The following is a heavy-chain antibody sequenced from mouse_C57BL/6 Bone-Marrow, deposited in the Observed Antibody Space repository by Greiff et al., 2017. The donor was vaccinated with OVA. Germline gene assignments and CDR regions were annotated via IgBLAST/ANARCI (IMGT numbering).Heavy chain of an antibody. CDR3: AKRGLLTEMDY. V-gene: IGHV2-3*01. Sequence: QVQLQQSGPGLVAPSQSLSITCTVSGFSLTSYGVSWVRQPPGKGLEWLGVIWGDGSTNYHSALISRLSISKDNSKSKGFLKLNSLQTDDTATYYCAKRGLLTEMDYWGQGTSVTVSS. J-gene: IGHJ4*01. CDR2: IWGDGST. CDR1: GFSLTSYG. D-gene: IGHD2-1*01.